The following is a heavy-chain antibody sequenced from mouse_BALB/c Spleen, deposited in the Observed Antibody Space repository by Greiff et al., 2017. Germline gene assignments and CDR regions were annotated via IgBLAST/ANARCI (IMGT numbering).Heavy chain of an antibody. J-gene: IGHJ3*01. CDR1: GFTFTDYY. CDR2: IRNKANGYTT. Sequence: EVMLVESGGGLVQPGGSLRLSCATSGFTFTDYYMSWVRQPPGKALEWLGFIRNKANGYTTEYSASVKGRFTISRDNSQSILYLQMNTLRAEDSATYYCARALTGSFAYWGQGTLVTVSA. D-gene: IGHD2-2*01. CDR3: ARALTGSFAY. V-gene: IGHV7-3*02.